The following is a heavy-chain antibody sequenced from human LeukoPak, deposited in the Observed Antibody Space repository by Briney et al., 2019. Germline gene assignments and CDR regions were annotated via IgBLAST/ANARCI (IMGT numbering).Heavy chain of an antibody. CDR1: GGSLNSYY. CDR2: IFYSGST. J-gene: IGHJ4*02. Sequence: PSETLSLTCTVSGGSLNSYYWTWIRQPPGKGLEWIGYIFYSGSTSYNPPLKSRVTISVDTSKNQFSLKLSSVTAADTAVYCCARGYSGSYYGYWGQGTLVTVSS. V-gene: IGHV4-59*13. D-gene: IGHD1-26*01. CDR3: ARGYSGSYYGY.